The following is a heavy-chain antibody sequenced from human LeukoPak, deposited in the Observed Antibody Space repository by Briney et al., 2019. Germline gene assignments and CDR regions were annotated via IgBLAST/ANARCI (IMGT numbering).Heavy chain of an antibody. V-gene: IGHV3-23*01. CDR3: AKEYCGGGSCYLSRDAFDI. CDR1: GFTFSSYA. CDR2: FSGSGSDT. J-gene: IGHJ3*02. D-gene: IGHD2-15*01. Sequence: GGSLRLSCAASGFTFSSYAMSWARQAPGKGLEWVSAFSGSGSDTYYADSVKGRFTISRDNSKNTLYLQMSSLRAEDTAVYYCAKEYCGGGSCYLSRDAFDIWGQGTMVTVSS.